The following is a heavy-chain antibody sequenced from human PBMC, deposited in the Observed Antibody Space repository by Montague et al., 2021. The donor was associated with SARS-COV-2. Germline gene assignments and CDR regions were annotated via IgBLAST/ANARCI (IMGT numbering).Heavy chain of an antibody. D-gene: IGHD2-2*01. CDR3: ARGYCSSTTCYRSLHY. CDR1: RGSFSGYY. Sequence: SETLSLTCTVHRGSFSGYYWTWIRQPPGTGLEWIGEINHSGGVNYNPSPTSRVTISVDTSKNHFSLKLRSVTAADTAIYYCARGYCSSTTCYRSLHYWGQGTLVAVSS. V-gene: IGHV4-34*01. J-gene: IGHJ4*02. CDR2: INHSGGV.